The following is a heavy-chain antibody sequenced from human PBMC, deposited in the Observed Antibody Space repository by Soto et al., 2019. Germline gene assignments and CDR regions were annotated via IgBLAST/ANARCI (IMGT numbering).Heavy chain of an antibody. J-gene: IGHJ5*02. Sequence: GGSLRLSCAASGFTLSDFLMTWVRQAPGKGLQWVANIKQDGSEKYYVDSVRGLFTISRDNAKNSLYLKMNSLRAEDTALYYCVRGRGFKFLXWAQATLVTVSX. V-gene: IGHV3-7*01. D-gene: IGHD5-12*01. CDR2: IKQDGSEK. CDR1: GFTLSDFL. CDR3: VRGRGFKFLX.